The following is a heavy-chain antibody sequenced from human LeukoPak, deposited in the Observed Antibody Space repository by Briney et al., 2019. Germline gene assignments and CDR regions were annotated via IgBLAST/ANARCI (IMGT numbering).Heavy chain of an antibody. CDR2: ISGDSAYI. CDR3: ARRPYYYDSLDY. D-gene: IGHD3-22*01. J-gene: IGHJ4*02. CDR1: GFTFSPYS. Sequence: GGSLRLSCAASGFTFSPYSMNWVRQAPGKGLEWVSSISGDSAYIYYADSVKGRFTISRDNAKNSLYLQMNSLRAEDTAVYYCARRPYYYDSLDYWGQGTLVTVSS. V-gene: IGHV3-21*01.